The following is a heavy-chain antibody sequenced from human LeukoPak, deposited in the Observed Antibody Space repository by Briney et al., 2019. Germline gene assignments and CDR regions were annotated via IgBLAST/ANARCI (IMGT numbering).Heavy chain of an antibody. V-gene: IGHV3-21*06. CDR1: GFSFSTYS. CDR3: VRWYSSGWYSDY. D-gene: IGHD6-19*01. CDR2: VSGTSEYI. J-gene: IGHJ4*02. Sequence: GGSLRLPCAASGFSFSTYSMIWVRQAPGKGLEWVSSVSGTSEYIYYADSVRGRFTISRDNAKNTVYLQMNSLRAEDTAVYYCVRWYSSGWYSDYWGQGTLVTVSS.